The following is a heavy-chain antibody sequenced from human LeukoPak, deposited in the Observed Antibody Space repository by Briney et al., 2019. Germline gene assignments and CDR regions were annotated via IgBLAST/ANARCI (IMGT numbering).Heavy chain of an antibody. CDR1: GFTFSSYA. CDR2: ISGRGGST. Sequence: PGGSLRLSCAASGFTFSSYAMSWVRQAPGKGLEWVSAISGRGGSTYYADSVKGRFTISRDSSKNTLYLQMNSLRAEDTALYYCAKDISYSSSSAPIDYWGQGTLVTVSS. V-gene: IGHV3-23*01. CDR3: AKDISYSSSSAPIDY. D-gene: IGHD6-13*01. J-gene: IGHJ4*02.